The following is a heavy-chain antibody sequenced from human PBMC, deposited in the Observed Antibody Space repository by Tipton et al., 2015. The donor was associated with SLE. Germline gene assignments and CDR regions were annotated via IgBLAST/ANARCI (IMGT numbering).Heavy chain of an antibody. CDR1: GFTFSRHA. CDR2: ISYDGSNK. D-gene: IGHD3-16*01. V-gene: IGHV3-30*04. Sequence: AVSGFTFSRHAMHWVRQAPGKGLEWVALISYDGSNKFYADSMRGRFTISRDNSKNTLYLQMNSLRAEDTAMYYCARDLILGAFDIWGQGTMVTVSS. CDR3: ARDLILGAFDI. J-gene: IGHJ3*02.